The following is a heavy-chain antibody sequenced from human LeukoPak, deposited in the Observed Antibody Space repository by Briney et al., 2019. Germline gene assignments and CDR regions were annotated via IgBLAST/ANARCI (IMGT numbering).Heavy chain of an antibody. V-gene: IGHV4-39*01. J-gene: IGHJ4*02. CDR2: IYYSGST. CDR1: GGSISSSSYY. D-gene: IGHD5-12*01. CDR3: ARFSVAQADY. Sequence: PSETLSLTCTVSGGSISSSSYYWGWIRQPPGKGLEWIGSIYYSGSTYYNPSLKSRVTISVDTSKNQFSLKLSSVTAADTAVYYCARFSVAQADYWGQGTLVTVSS.